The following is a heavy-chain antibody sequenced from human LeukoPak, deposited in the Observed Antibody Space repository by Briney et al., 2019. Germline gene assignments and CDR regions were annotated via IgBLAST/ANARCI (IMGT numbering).Heavy chain of an antibody. V-gene: IGHV3-30*18. CDR3: AKGGDFDY. CDR1: GFTFSSYG. Sequence: TGGSLRLSCAASGFTFSSYGMQWVRQAPGKGLEWVAVISYDGSNKYYADSVKGRFTISRDNSKNTLYLQMNSLRAEDTAVYYCAKGGDFDYWGQGTLVTVSS. CDR2: ISYDGSNK. J-gene: IGHJ4*02.